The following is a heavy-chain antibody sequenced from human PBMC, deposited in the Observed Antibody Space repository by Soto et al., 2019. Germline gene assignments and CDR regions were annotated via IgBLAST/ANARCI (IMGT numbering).Heavy chain of an antibody. Sequence: EVQLVESGGGLVQPGESLRLSCAASGFTFDYYWMHWVRQAPGKGLVWVSRVHSGGTTTTYADSVKGRFTISRDNARKTGSLQMSSLRAEDTAIYYCARGDRGGFDLWGHGRMVTVSS. CDR1: GFTFDYYW. CDR3: ARGDRGGFDL. V-gene: IGHV3-74*01. CDR2: VHSGGTTT. J-gene: IGHJ3*01. D-gene: IGHD3-10*01.